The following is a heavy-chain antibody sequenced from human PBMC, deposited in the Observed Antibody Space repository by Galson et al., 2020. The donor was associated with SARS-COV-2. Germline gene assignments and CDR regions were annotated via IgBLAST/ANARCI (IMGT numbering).Heavy chain of an antibody. CDR1: GGSISVGDW. CDR3: ATRDTSYWYYY. J-gene: IGHJ4*02. V-gene: IGHV4-4*02. CDR2: YYHSGSI. Sequence: SETLSLTCSVSGGSISVGDWWSWVRQPPGKGLEWIGEYYHSGSITYNPSLKSRVTISADKSKNQFSLELNSVTAADTAMYYCATRDTSYWYYYWGPGTLVTVSS. D-gene: IGHD6-19*01.